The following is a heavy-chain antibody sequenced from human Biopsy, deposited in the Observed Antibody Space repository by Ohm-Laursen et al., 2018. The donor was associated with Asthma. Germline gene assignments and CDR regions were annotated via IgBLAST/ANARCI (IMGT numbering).Heavy chain of an antibody. V-gene: IGHV1-69*01. CDR1: GGTFSNFA. Sequence: SSVKVSCNAPGGTFSNFAISWVRQAPGQGLEWLGGIMTVFGTTNYAQKFQGRVTITADESTSTAYMEVTSLRSEDTAIYYCARSYDTDSYPVLVLDYWGQGTLVTVSS. CDR2: IMTVFGTT. CDR3: ARSYDTDSYPVLVLDY. D-gene: IGHD3-22*01. J-gene: IGHJ4*02.